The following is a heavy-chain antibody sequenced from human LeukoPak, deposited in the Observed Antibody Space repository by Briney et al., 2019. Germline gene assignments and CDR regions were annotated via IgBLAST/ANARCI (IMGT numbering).Heavy chain of an antibody. CDR3: ARGDGSSYYFDY. CDR1: GFTFSTYN. D-gene: IGHD2-15*01. Sequence: GGSLRLSCAASGFTFSTYNLNWVRQAPGKGLEGVSSISSSRSYIYYADSVKGRFTISRDNAKNSPYLQMNSLRAEETAVYYCARGDGSSYYFDYWGQGALVTVSS. CDR2: ISSSRSYI. J-gene: IGHJ4*02. V-gene: IGHV3-21*01.